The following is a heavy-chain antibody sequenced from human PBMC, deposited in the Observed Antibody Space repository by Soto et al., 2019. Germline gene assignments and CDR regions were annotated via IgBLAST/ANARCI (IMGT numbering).Heavy chain of an antibody. CDR2: ISYDGSNK. V-gene: IGHV3-30*18. CDR3: AKALYDYGGNSRYYYYYGMDV. J-gene: IGHJ6*02. Sequence: QVQLVESGGGVVQPGRSLRLSCAASGFTFSSYGMHWVRQAPGKGLEWVAVISYDGSNKYYADSVKGRFTISRDNSKNTLYLQRNSLRAEDTAVYYCAKALYDYGGNSRYYYYYGMDVWGQGTTVTVSS. CDR1: GFTFSSYG. D-gene: IGHD4-17*01.